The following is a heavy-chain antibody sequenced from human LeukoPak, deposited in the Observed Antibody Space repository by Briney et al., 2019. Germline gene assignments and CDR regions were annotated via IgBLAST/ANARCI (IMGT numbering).Heavy chain of an antibody. V-gene: IGHV4-39*01. CDR3: AKIVKDYFDY. CDR2: VFYSGNT. J-gene: IGHJ4*02. D-gene: IGHD2-21*01. CDR1: GGSIISSRYY. Sequence: SETLSLTCTVSGGSIISSRYYWGWIRQPPGKGLEWIGTVFYSGNTYYNPSLESRVTISVDTSKNQFSLNLSSVTAADTAVYYCAKIVKDYFDYWGQGTLVTVSS.